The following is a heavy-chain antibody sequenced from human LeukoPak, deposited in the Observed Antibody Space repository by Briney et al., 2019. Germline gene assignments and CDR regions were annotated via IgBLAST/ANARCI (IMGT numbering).Heavy chain of an antibody. CDR1: GFTFSSYS. CDR2: ISSSSSYI. D-gene: IGHD7-27*01. J-gene: IGHJ6*03. CDR3: ARDLGQYYYYYMDV. Sequence: GGSLRLSCAASGFTFSSYSMNWDRQAPGMGLEWVSSISSSSSYIYYADSVKGRFTISRGNAKNALYLQMNSLRAEDTAVYYCARDLGQYYYYYMDVWGKGTTVTVSS. V-gene: IGHV3-21*01.